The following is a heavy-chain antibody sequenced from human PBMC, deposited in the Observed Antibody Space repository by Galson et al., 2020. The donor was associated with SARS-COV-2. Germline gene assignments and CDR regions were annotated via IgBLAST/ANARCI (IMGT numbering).Heavy chain of an antibody. CDR3: ARDQTLVRGVKGEY. Sequence: ASETLSLTCTVSGGSISSGDYYWSWIRQPPGKGLEWIGYIYYSGSTYYNPSLKSRVTISADTSNNQVSLKLYSVTAADTAVYYCARDQTLVRGVKGEYWGQGTLVTVSS. J-gene: IGHJ4*02. CDR1: GGSISSGDYY. V-gene: IGHV4-30-4*01. D-gene: IGHD3-10*01. CDR2: IYYSGST.